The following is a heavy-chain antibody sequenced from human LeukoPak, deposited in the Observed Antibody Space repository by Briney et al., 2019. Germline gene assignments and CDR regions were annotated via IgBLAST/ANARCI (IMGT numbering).Heavy chain of an antibody. J-gene: IGHJ4*02. V-gene: IGHV3-23*01. Sequence: PGGSLRLSCAASGFTFSSYDMSWVRQAPGKGLEWVSAISGSGDSTYYADSVKGRFTISRDNSRNTLYLQMNSLRAGDTAVYYCAKSFRSTSLDYWGQGTLVTVSS. CDR2: ISGSGDST. D-gene: IGHD2-2*01. CDR1: GFTFSSYD. CDR3: AKSFRSTSLDY.